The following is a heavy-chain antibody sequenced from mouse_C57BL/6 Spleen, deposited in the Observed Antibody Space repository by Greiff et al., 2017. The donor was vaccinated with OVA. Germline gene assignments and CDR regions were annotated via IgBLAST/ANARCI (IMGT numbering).Heavy chain of an antibody. Sequence: EVKLQESGPGLVKPSQSLSLTCSVTGYSITSGYYWNWIRQFPGNKLEWMGYISYDGSNNYNPSLKNRISITRDTSKNQFFLKLNSVTTEDTATYYCARESNYNPFDYWGQGTTLTVSS. V-gene: IGHV3-6*01. CDR2: ISYDGSN. J-gene: IGHJ2*01. CDR3: ARESNYNPFDY. D-gene: IGHD2-5*01. CDR1: GYSITSGYY.